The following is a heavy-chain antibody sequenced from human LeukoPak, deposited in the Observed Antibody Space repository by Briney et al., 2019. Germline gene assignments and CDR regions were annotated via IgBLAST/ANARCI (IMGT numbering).Heavy chain of an antibody. J-gene: IGHJ5*02. V-gene: IGHV3-30*02. CDR1: GFTFSSYG. D-gene: IGHD6-6*01. CDR2: IRYDGSNK. CDR3: AKDPGVYSSSPSRFDP. Sequence: GGSLRLSCAASGFTFSSYGMHWVRQAPGKGMEWVAFIRYDGSNKYYADSVKGRFTISRDNSKNTLYLQMNSLRAEDTAVYYCAKDPGVYSSSPSRFDPWGQGTLVTVSS.